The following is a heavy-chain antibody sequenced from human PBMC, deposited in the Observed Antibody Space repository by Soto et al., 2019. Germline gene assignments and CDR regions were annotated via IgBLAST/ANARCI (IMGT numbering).Heavy chain of an antibody. J-gene: IGHJ4*02. D-gene: IGHD6-19*01. CDR3: ARRYGSVFDF. CDR2: IYYSGST. CDR1: GGSISSYY. V-gene: IGHV4-59*01. Sequence: LTCTVSGGSISSYYWSWIRQPPGKGLEWIGYIYYSGSTNYNPSLKSRVTISVDTSKNQFSLKLSSVTAADTAVYYCARRYGSVFDFWGQGTLVTVSS.